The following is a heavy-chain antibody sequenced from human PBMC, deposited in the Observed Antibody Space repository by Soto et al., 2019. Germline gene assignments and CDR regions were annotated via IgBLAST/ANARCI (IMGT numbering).Heavy chain of an antibody. Sequence: EVQLVESGGGLVQPGRSLRLSCEASGFDFNSYSMNWVRQAPGKGLEWISYINSGSTSVFYADSVKGRFTISRDNAKNSLYLQMNSLRAEDTAVYYCTSSASPDAYWGQGTLVTVSS. CDR1: GFDFNSYS. CDR3: TSSASPDAY. J-gene: IGHJ4*02. D-gene: IGHD1-26*01. CDR2: INSGSTSV. V-gene: IGHV3-48*01.